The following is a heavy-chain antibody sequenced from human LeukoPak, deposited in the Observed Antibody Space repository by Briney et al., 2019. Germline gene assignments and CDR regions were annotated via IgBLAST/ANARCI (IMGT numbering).Heavy chain of an antibody. V-gene: IGHV4-4*07. CDR3: ARDKHYYDSSGLDAFDI. CDR1: GGSISSYY. D-gene: IGHD3-22*01. J-gene: IGHJ3*02. CDR2: IYTSGST. Sequence: SETLSLTCTVSGGSISSYYWSWIRQPAGKGLEWIGRIYTSGSTNYNPSLKSRVTMSVDTSKNQFSLKLSSVTAADTAVYYCARDKHYYDSSGLDAFDIWGQGTMVTVSS.